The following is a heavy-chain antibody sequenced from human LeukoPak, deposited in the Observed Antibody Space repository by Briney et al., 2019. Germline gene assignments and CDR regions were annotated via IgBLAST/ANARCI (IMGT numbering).Heavy chain of an antibody. Sequence: GGSLRLSCAASGFTFSSYSMNWVRQAPGKGLEWVSSISSSSSYIYYADSVKGRFTIPRDNAKNSLYLQMNSLRAEDTAVYYCARDLFSARYSSSSPKTDYWGQGTLVTVSS. CDR1: GFTFSSYS. CDR3: ARDLFSARYSSSSPKTDY. J-gene: IGHJ4*02. CDR2: ISSSSSYI. V-gene: IGHV3-21*01. D-gene: IGHD6-13*01.